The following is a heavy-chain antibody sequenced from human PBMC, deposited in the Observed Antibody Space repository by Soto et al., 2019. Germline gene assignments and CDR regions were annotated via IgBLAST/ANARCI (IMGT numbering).Heavy chain of an antibody. CDR2: INSDGSST. D-gene: IGHD2-2*01. V-gene: IGHV3-74*01. J-gene: IGHJ6*03. Sequence: GGSLRLSCAASGFTFSSYWMHWVRQAPGKGLVWVSRINSDGSSTSYADSVKGRFTISRDNAKNTLYLQMNSLRAEDTAVYYCARDIVVVPAAGDLNSLHYYYYYMDVWGKGTTVTVSS. CDR3: ARDIVVVPAAGDLNSLHYYYYYMDV. CDR1: GFTFSSYW.